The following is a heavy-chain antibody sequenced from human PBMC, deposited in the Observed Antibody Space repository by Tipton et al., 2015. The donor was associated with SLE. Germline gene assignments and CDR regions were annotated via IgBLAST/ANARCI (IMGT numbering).Heavy chain of an antibody. CDR3: ARWGSFYYYMDV. J-gene: IGHJ6*03. Sequence: TLSLTCTVSGGSISSGSYYWSWIRQPAGKGLEWIGRIYTSGSTNYNPSLKSRITISVDTSTNQFSLKLNSVTAADTAVYYCARWGSFYYYMDVWGKGITVTVSS. D-gene: IGHD3-16*02. CDR2: IYTSGST. CDR1: GGSISSGSYY. V-gene: IGHV4-61*02.